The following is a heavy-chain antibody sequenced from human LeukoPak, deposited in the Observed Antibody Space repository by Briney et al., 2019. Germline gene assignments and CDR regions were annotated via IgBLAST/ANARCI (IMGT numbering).Heavy chain of an antibody. Sequence: GASVKVSCKASGYTFTSYGINWVRQATGQGLEWMGWMNPNSGNTGYAQKFQGRVTMTRNTSISTAYMELSSLRSEDTAVYYCAGYCSSTSCYGGPDAFDIWGQGTMVTVSS. CDR2: MNPNSGNT. CDR3: AGYCSSTSCYGGPDAFDI. J-gene: IGHJ3*02. V-gene: IGHV1-8*01. D-gene: IGHD2-2*01. CDR1: GYTFTSYG.